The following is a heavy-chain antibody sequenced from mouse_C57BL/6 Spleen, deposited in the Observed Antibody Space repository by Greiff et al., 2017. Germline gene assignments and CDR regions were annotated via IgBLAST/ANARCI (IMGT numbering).Heavy chain of an antibody. CDR3: ARHTGYND. Sequence: EVKLVESGGGLVKPGGSLKLSCAASGFTFSSYTMSWVRQTPEKRLEWVATISGGGGNTYYPDSVKGRFTISRDNAKNTLYLHMSSLRSEDTALYYCARHTGYNDWGQGTSVTVSS. CDR1: GFTFSSYT. D-gene: IGHD3-1*01. J-gene: IGHJ4*01. CDR2: ISGGGGNT. V-gene: IGHV5-9*01.